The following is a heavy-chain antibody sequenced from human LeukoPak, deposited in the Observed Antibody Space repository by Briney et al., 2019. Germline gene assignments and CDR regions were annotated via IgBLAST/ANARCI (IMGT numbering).Heavy chain of an antibody. CDR2: INPNSGGT. CDR3: ARALVPAAQRLSS. D-gene: IGHD2-2*01. Sequence: ASVKVSCKASGYTFTGYYMHWVRQAPGQGLEWMGWINPNSGGTRYAQKFQGRVTMTRDTSISTAYMELSRLRSDDTAVYYCARALVPAAQRLSSWGQGTLVTVSS. CDR1: GYTFTGYY. V-gene: IGHV1-2*02. J-gene: IGHJ5*02.